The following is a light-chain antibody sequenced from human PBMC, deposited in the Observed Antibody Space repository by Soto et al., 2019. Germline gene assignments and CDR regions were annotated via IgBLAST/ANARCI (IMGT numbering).Light chain of an antibody. Sequence: QPVLSQPPSASGAPGQSVTISCTGTSSDVGGYNYVSWYQQHPGKATKLMIYEVSKRPSGVPDLFSGSKSGNTASLTGAGLQPEDDSNYYCSSYAGINNLVFGGGTKLTVL. CDR3: SSYAGINNLV. CDR2: EVS. V-gene: IGLV2-8*01. CDR1: SSDVGGYNY. J-gene: IGLJ2*01.